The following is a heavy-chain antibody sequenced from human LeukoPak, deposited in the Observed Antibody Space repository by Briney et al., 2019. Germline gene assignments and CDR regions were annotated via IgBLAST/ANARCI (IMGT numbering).Heavy chain of an antibody. CDR3: ARDRSSWYLDY. D-gene: IGHD6-13*01. V-gene: IGHV3-7*01. Sequence: GGSLRLSCAASGFTFSSYWMSWVRQAPGKGLEWVANIKQDGSEKYYVDSVKGRFTISRDDAKNSLYLQMNSLRAEDTAVYYRARDRSSWYLDYWGQGTLVTVSS. CDR1: GFTFSSYW. CDR2: IKQDGSEK. J-gene: IGHJ4*02.